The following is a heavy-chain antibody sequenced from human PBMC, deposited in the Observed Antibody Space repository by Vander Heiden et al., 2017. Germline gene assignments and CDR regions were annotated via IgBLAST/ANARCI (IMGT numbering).Heavy chain of an antibody. Sequence: EVQLVQSGAEVKKPGESLTISCMGSGYNFPNYWIPWVCQLPGKGLEWMGVIYVGDSDTRYSPSFQGQVTISVDRSINTAYLQWSSLKASDTAMYFCARRSGTHGPYDFWGQGTPVTVSS. J-gene: IGHJ4*02. CDR2: IYVGDSDT. V-gene: IGHV5-51*01. CDR1: GYNFPNYW. CDR3: ARRSGTHGPYDF. D-gene: IGHD1-26*01.